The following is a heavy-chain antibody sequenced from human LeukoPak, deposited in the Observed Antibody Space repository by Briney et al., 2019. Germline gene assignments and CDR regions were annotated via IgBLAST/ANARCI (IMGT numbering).Heavy chain of an antibody. D-gene: IGHD3-9*01. J-gene: IGHJ4*02. CDR1: GGTFSSYA. V-gene: IGHV1-69*13. CDR2: IIPIFGTA. CDR3: ARESQYYDILTGYYSTFFDY. Sequence: SVKVSCKASGGTFSSYAISWVRQAPGQGLEWMGGIIPIFGTANYAQKFQGRVTITADESTSTAYMELSSLRSEDTAVYYCARESQYYDILTGYYSTFFDYWGQGTLVTVSS.